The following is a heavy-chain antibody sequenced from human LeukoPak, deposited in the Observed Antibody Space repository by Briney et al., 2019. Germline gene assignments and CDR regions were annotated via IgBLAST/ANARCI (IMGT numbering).Heavy chain of an antibody. CDR1: GYTFTSYG. CDR2: ISAYNGNT. V-gene: IGHV1-18*01. CDR3: AREGYCSGGSCYRDFDY. J-gene: IGHJ4*01. D-gene: IGHD2-15*01. Sequence: ASVKVSCKASGYTFTSYGISWVRQAPGQGLEWMGWISAYNGNTNYAQKFQDRVTMTTDTSTSTAYMELRSLRSDDTAVYYCAREGYCSGGSCYRDFDYWGHGTLVTVSS.